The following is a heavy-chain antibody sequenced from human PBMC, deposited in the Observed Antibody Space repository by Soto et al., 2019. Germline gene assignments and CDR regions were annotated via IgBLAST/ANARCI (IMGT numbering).Heavy chain of an antibody. J-gene: IGHJ4*02. Sequence: EVQLLESGGGLVQPEGSLRLSCAASGFTFSSHAMSWVRQAPGKGLEWVSAISYSGTTTYYAESVKGGFTISRDNSKNTLYLQINSLRVEDTAIYYCAKRFTLFGEVKLSPDFDYWGQGTLVTVSS. D-gene: IGHD3-3*01. CDR2: ISYSGTTT. CDR3: AKRFTLFGEVKLSPDFDY. CDR1: GFTFSSHA. V-gene: IGHV3-23*01.